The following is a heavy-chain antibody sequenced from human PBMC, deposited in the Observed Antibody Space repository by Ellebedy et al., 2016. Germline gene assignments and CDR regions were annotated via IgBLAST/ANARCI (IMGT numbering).Heavy chain of an antibody. CDR2: ISNTDTT. CDR3: ARDAMVWIFDS. V-gene: IGHV3-48*01. Sequence: GESLKTSCAASGFTFSSYSMNWVRQAPGKGLEWVSYISNTDTTYYADSVRGRFTISRDKAKKSVYLQMNSLRVEDTALYYCARDAMVWIFDSWGQGTLVTVSS. CDR1: GFTFSSYS. J-gene: IGHJ4*02. D-gene: IGHD5-18*01.